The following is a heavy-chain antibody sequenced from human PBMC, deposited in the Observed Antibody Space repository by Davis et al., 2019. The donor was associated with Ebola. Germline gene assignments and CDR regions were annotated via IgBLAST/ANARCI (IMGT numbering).Heavy chain of an antibody. CDR3: AIRGSERSFDY. Sequence: AASVKVSCKASGGTFSNYDISWVRQAPGQGLEWMGWISAYNGNTNYAQKLQGRVAMTTDTSTSTAYMELRSLRSDDTAVYYCAIRGSERSFDYWGQGTLVTVSS. D-gene: IGHD3-16*01. CDR1: GGTFSNYD. CDR2: ISAYNGNT. J-gene: IGHJ4*02. V-gene: IGHV1-18*01.